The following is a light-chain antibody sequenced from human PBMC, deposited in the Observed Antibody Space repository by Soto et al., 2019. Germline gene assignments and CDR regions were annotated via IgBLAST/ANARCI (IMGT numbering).Light chain of an antibody. Sequence: QSALTQPPSASGTPGQRVTVSCSGSSSNIGINTVNWYQHLPGTAPKLLIYNSDQRPSGVPDRISGSKSGTSASLAIGGLQSEDEADYYCAAWDDSLNGFVVFGTGTKLTVL. CDR3: AAWDDSLNGFVV. CDR1: SSNIGINT. V-gene: IGLV1-44*01. CDR2: NSD. J-gene: IGLJ1*01.